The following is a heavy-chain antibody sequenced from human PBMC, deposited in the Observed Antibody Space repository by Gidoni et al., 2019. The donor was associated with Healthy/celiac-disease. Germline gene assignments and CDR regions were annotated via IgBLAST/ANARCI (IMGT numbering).Heavy chain of an antibody. V-gene: IGHV4-34*01. CDR3: ARVRRAAGTDY. CDR2: INHSGST. Sequence: QVQLQQWGAGLLKPSETLSLTCAVYGGSFSGYYWSWIRQPPGKGLEWVGEINHSGSTNYNPSLKIRVTISVDTSKNQFSLKLSSVTAADTAVYYCARVRRAAGTDYWGQGTLVTVSS. CDR1: GGSFSGYY. J-gene: IGHJ4*02. D-gene: IGHD6-13*01.